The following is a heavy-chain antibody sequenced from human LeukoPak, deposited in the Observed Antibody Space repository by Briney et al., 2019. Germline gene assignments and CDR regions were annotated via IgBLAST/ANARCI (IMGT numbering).Heavy chain of an antibody. D-gene: IGHD3-10*01. CDR1: GVSISSYY. CDR2: IYYSGST. Sequence: SETLSLTCTVSGVSISSYYWSWIRQSPGKGLEWIGYIYYSGSTNYNPSLKSRVTISVDTSKHQFSLKLSSVTAADTAVYYCASLTMVRGVIYFDYWGQGTLVTVSS. V-gene: IGHV4-59*01. CDR3: ASLTMVRGVIYFDY. J-gene: IGHJ4*02.